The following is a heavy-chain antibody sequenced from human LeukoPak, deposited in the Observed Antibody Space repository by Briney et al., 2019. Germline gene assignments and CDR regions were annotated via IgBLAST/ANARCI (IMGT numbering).Heavy chain of an antibody. Sequence: PSETLSLTCTVSGGFISSYYWNWIRQTPGKGLEWIGSIYSSGNTNYNPSLKSRVTMSVGTSKNQFSLKLTSVTAADTAVYYCARLVGSSWYREVLRGRDYWGQGTLVTVSS. J-gene: IGHJ4*02. V-gene: IGHV4-4*08. CDR2: IYSSGNT. D-gene: IGHD6-13*01. CDR1: GGFISSYY. CDR3: ARLVGSSWYREVLRGRDY.